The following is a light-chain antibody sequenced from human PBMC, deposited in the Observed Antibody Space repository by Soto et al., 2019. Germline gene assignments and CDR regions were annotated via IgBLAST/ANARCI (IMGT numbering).Light chain of an antibody. J-gene: IGLJ3*02. Sequence: QSVLTQPASVSGSPGQSITISCTGTSSDVGAYNYVSWYQQHPRKAPKLMIYEVSSRPSGVSNRFSGSKSANTASLTISGLQAGDEADYYCSSYTSSSTWLFGGGTKLTVL. CDR2: EVS. CDR1: SSDVGAYNY. V-gene: IGLV2-14*03. CDR3: SSYTSSSTWL.